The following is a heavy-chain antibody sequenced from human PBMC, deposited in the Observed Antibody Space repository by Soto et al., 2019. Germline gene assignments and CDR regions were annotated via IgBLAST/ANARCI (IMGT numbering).Heavy chain of an antibody. V-gene: IGHV4-34*01. CDR1: GGSFSDNY. J-gene: IGHJ4*02. D-gene: IGHD3-10*01. CDR2: ISPSGTT. CDR3: ATSLWFGIQPEI. Sequence: TSETLSLTCAVYGGSFSDNYWTWFRQPPGKGLEWIGEISPSGTTKYIPSLKSRGTISVDTSRKQFFLKVTSVSAADTAVYYCATSLWFGIQPEIWGPGTLVTVSS.